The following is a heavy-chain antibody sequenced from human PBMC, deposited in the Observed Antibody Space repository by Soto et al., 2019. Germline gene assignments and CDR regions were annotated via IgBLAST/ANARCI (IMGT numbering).Heavy chain of an antibody. CDR2: SHQSGNT. J-gene: IGHJ4*02. CDR3: ATSDSSRFY. CDR1: GVSISSHDW. D-gene: IGHD6-13*01. Sequence: QVQLQESGPGLVKPSGTLSLTCAVSGVSISSHDWWTWVRQPPGKGLEGIGESHQSGNTNYNSSLESRVTIAVDKSKNQFSLKLTSVTVAHTAVYYCATSDSSRFYWGQGTLVTVSS. V-gene: IGHV4-4*02.